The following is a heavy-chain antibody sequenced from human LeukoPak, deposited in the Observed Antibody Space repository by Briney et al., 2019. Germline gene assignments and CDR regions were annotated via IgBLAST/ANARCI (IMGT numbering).Heavy chain of an antibody. Sequence: SVKVSCKASGGTFSSYTISWVRQAPGQGLELMGRIIPILGIANYAQKFQGRVTITADKSTSTAYMELSSLRSEDTAVYYCARKIPYYYYYMDVWGKGTTVIVSS. CDR1: GGTFSSYT. J-gene: IGHJ6*03. V-gene: IGHV1-69*02. CDR2: IIPILGIA. CDR3: ARKIPYYYYYMDV.